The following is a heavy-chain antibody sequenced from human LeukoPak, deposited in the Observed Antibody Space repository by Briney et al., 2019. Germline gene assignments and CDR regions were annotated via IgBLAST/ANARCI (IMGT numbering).Heavy chain of an antibody. V-gene: IGHV3-74*01. CDR2: IDIDGSRT. CDR3: ARGDPEQWLVPHDY. D-gene: IGHD6-19*01. J-gene: IGHJ4*02. Sequence: GGSLRLSCAASGFTFSSYWMHWVRQAPGKGLVWVSRIDIDGSRTNYADSVKGRFTISRDNAKNTLYLQMNSLRAEDTALYYCARGDPEQWLVPHDYWGQGTLVTVSS. CDR1: GFTFSSYW.